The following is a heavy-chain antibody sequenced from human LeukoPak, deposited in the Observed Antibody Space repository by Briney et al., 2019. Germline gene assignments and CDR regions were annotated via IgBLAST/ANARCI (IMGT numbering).Heavy chain of an antibody. V-gene: IGHV4-61*01. D-gene: IGHD3-22*01. Sequence: PSETLSLTCAVSGGSVNRGTFFWTWIRKPPGKGLEWIGYISNSGSTNYHTSLKSRVTISSDTSKTQFTLKLTSVTAADTAVYYCARSPSGYRFDSWGQGTLVIVSS. CDR3: ARSPSGYRFDS. J-gene: IGHJ4*02. CDR1: GGSVNRGTFF. CDR2: ISNSGST.